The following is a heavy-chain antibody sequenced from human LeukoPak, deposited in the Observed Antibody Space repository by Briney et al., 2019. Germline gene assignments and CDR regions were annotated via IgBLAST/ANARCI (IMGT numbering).Heavy chain of an antibody. J-gene: IGHJ4*02. CDR1: GGSISSYY. CDR3: ARGQWLGLRYFDY. V-gene: IGHV4-59*12. CDR2: IYPSGST. Sequence: SEALSLTCTVSGGSISSYYWSWIRQPPGKGLEWLGYIYPSGSTNYNPSLKSRVTISVDTSKNQFSLKLSSVTAADTAVYYCARGQWLGLRYFDYWGQGTLVTVSS. D-gene: IGHD6-19*01.